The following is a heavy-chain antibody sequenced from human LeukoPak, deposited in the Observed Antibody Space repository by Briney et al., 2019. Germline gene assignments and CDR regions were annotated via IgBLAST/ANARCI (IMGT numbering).Heavy chain of an antibody. V-gene: IGHV1-69*10. CDR3: ASGEDCGTNSCTLDY. CDR1: VGTFSNYA. J-gene: IGHJ4*02. CDR2: VILLLDIS. Sequence: ASLKVSCKPSVGTFSNYAISWVRQAPGQGLECMGGVILLLDISVYAQKFQGRVTIPADKSTSIAYVELSSLSSEDTALYFCASGEDCGTNSCTLDYWGQGTLVTVSS. D-gene: IGHD2-2*01.